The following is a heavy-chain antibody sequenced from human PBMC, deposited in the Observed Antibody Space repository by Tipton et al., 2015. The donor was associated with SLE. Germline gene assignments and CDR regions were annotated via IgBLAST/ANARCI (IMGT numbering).Heavy chain of an antibody. J-gene: IGHJ4*02. D-gene: IGHD2-15*01. CDR2: IKQDGSEK. CDR3: ARKGCSGDNCYSDY. CDR1: GFTFSSYW. Sequence: SLRLSCVASGFTFSSYWMSWVRQSPGKGLEWVANIKQDGSEKYYVDSVEGRFTISRDNAKNSLYLQMSSLRAEDTAVYFCARKGCSGDNCYSDYWGQGTLVTVSS. V-gene: IGHV3-7*01.